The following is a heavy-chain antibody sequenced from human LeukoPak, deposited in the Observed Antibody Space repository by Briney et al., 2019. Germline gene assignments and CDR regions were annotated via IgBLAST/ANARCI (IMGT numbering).Heavy chain of an antibody. D-gene: IGHD3-9*01. V-gene: IGHV3-30-3*01. CDR3: ARDIVRHRRYFDWSRRGLYYYGMEV. CDR2: ISYDVSHK. CDR1: VFTFTIYT. Sequence: PGGPLRLSCAPSVFTFTIYTMHSGPHAPGKGVGSGSDISYDVSHKYYTDSVKGGFTLSRDNSKNTLYLQMNSMRAEDTAVYYCARDIVRHRRYFDWSRRGLYYYGMEVWGQGTTVTVCS. J-gene: IGHJ6*02.